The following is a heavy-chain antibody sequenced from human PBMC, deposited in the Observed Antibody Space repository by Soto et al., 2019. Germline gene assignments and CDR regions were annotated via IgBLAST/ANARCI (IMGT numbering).Heavy chain of an antibody. V-gene: IGHV4-34*01. Sequence: KPSETLSLTCAVYGGSFSGYYWSWIRQPPGKGLEWIGEINHSGSTNYNPSLKSRVTISVDTSKNQFSLKLSSVTAADTAVYYCARVDEYSSSSSHLDYWGQGTLVTVSS. D-gene: IGHD6-6*01. J-gene: IGHJ4*02. CDR3: ARVDEYSSSSSHLDY. CDR1: GGSFSGYY. CDR2: INHSGST.